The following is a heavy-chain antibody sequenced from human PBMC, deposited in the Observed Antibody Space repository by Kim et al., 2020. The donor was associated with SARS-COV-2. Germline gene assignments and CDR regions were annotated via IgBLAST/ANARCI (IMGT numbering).Heavy chain of an antibody. CDR3: ARVPYSSSWAFHFDY. CDR1: GFTFSENS. Sequence: GGSLRLSCAASGFTFSENSMNWVRQAPGKGLEWVSSISSSSSYIYYADSMKGRFTISRDNAKNSLYLQMNSLRAEDTAVYYCARVPYSSSWAFHFDYWGQGTLVTVPS. D-gene: IGHD6-13*01. J-gene: IGHJ4*02. V-gene: IGHV3-21*01. CDR2: ISSSSSYI.